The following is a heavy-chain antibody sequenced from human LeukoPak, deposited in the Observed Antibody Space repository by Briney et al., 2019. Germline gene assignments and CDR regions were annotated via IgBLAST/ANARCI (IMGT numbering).Heavy chain of an antibody. CDR3: ARVKRLGYSYGDAFDI. CDR2: IYYSGST. D-gene: IGHD5-18*01. J-gene: IGHJ3*02. Sequence: SETLSLTCTDSGGSISSGDYYWSWIRQPPGKGLEWIGYIYYSGSTYYNPSLKSRVTISVDTSKNQFSLKLSSVTAADTAVYYCARVKRLGYSYGDAFDIWGQGTMVTVSS. V-gene: IGHV4-30-4*08. CDR1: GGSISSGDYY.